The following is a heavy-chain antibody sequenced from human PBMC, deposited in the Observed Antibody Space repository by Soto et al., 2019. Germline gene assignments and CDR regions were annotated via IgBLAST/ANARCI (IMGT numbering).Heavy chain of an antibody. CDR2: IDPSESYT. Sequence: GESLTISCKGSGYSFTSYWISWVRQMPGKGLEWMGRIDPSESYTNYSPSFKGHVTISADKSISTAYLQWSSLKASDTAMYYCARPRAAAGTEAHYWGQGTLVTVSS. CDR1: GYSFTSYW. V-gene: IGHV5-10-1*01. J-gene: IGHJ4*02. D-gene: IGHD6-13*01. CDR3: ARPRAAAGTEAHY.